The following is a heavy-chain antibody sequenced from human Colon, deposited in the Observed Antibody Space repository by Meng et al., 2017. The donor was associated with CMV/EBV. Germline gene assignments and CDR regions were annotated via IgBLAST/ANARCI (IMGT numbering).Heavy chain of an antibody. J-gene: IGHJ4*02. V-gene: IGHV4-59*01. CDR3: VRDKSNRLDF. D-gene: IGHD1-14*01. Sequence: QVQLPESGPGLLKPSETLSLTCIVSGGSISGYYRNWIRQSPGKGLEWIGYIYYKGGNGGTYYNPSLKSRVTMSVDTSKNQFSLKMTSVTAADTAVYYCVRDKSNRLDFWGQGTLVTVSS. CDR2: IYYKGGNGGT. CDR1: GGSISGYY.